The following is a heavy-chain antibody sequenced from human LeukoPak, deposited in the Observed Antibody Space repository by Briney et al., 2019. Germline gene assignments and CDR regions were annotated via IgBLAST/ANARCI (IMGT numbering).Heavy chain of an antibody. V-gene: IGHV1-2*02. CDR3: ARVGYYGSGSYNYYYYMDV. D-gene: IGHD3-10*01. Sequence: ASVKVSCTASGYTFTGYYMHWVRQAPGQGLEWMGWINPNSGGTNYAQKFQGRVTMTRDTSISTAYMELSRLRSDDTAVYYCARVGYYGSGSYNYYYYMDVWGKGTTVTVSS. CDR2: INPNSGGT. J-gene: IGHJ6*03. CDR1: GYTFTGYY.